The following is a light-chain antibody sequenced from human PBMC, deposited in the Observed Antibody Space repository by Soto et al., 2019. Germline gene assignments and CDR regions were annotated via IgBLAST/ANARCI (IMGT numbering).Light chain of an antibody. V-gene: IGLV2-23*02. Sequence: QSALTQPASVSGSPGQSITISCTGTSSDVGSYNLVSWYQQHPGKAPKLMIYEVSKRPSGVSNRFSGPKSGNTASLTISGLQAEDEADYYCCSYAVSITLVFGGGTKLTVL. CDR2: EVS. J-gene: IGLJ2*01. CDR1: SSDVGSYNL. CDR3: CSYAVSITLV.